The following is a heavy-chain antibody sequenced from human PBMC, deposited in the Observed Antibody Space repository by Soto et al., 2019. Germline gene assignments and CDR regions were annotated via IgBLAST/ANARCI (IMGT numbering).Heavy chain of an antibody. V-gene: IGHV3-53*01. CDR3: ARDNCGGDCYPEFLGMDV. D-gene: IGHD2-21*02. J-gene: IGHJ6*02. CDR1: GFTVSSNY. Sequence: PGGSLRLSCAASGFTVSSNYMSWVRLAPGKGLEWVAVINSVGSTYYADSVKGRFTISRDNFKNTLYLQMNSLRAEDTAVYYCARDNCGGDCYPEFLGMDVWGQGTKVTVSS. CDR2: INSVGST.